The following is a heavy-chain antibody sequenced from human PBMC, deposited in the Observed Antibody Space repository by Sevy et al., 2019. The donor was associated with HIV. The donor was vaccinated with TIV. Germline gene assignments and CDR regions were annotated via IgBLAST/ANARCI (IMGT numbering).Heavy chain of an antibody. J-gene: IGHJ5*02. CDR2: ISAYKGNT. V-gene: IGHV1-18*01. D-gene: IGHD2-21*01. Sequence: ASVKVSCKASGYTFTNYGISWVRQAPGQGLEWMGWISAYKGNTNYAQKLQDRVTMTTDTSTSTAYMELRSLRSDDTAIYYCARDFVVGSSGPNWFDPWGQGTLVTVSS. CDR3: ARDFVVGSSGPNWFDP. CDR1: GYTFTNYG.